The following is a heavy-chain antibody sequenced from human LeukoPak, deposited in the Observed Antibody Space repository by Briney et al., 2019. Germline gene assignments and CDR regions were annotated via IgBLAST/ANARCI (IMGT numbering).Heavy chain of an antibody. CDR3: AKDDGSGSYSDN. J-gene: IGHJ4*02. CDR1: GLTFSSYA. V-gene: IGHV3-23*01. CDR2: VSGGGRNT. Sequence: GGSLRLFCAASGLTFSSYAMTWVRQAPGKGLEWVSTVSGGGRNTYYADSVKGRFTISRDNSKNTLFLQMSSLRADDTAVYYCAKDDGSGSYSDNWGQEALVTVSS. D-gene: IGHD3-10*01.